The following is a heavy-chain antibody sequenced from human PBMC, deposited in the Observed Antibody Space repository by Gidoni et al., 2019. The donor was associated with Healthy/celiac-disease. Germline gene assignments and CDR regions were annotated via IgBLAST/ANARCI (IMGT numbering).Heavy chain of an antibody. V-gene: IGHV3-15*01. Sequence: EVQLVKSGGGLVKPGGSLSLSCAASGFTFSNAWMSWVPQAPGKGLEWVGHIKRKTDGGTTDYAAPVKGRFTISRHESKNTLYLQMHSLKTEDTAVYYCTTEPVDGWRDYWGQGTLVTLSS. CDR3: TTEPVDGWRDY. CDR2: IKRKTDGGTT. CDR1: GFTFSNAW. D-gene: IGHD3-3*01. J-gene: IGHJ4*02.